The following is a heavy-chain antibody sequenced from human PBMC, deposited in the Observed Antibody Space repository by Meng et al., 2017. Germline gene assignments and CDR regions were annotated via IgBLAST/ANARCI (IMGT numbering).Heavy chain of an antibody. Sequence: QLHLQESGPGLVKPSGTLSLPCTVSGGSISSSSYCWGWIRQPPGKGLEWIGSIYYSGSTYYNPSLKSRVTISVDTSKNQFSLKLSSVTAADTAVYYCARGYHYYYDSSGPFNWFDPWGQGTLVTVSS. CDR3: ARGYHYYYDSSGPFNWFDP. CDR1: GGSISSSSYC. D-gene: IGHD3-22*01. V-gene: IGHV4-39*07. J-gene: IGHJ5*02. CDR2: IYYSGST.